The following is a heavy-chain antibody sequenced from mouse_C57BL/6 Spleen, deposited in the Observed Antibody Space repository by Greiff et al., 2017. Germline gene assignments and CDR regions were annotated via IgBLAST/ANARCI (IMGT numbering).Heavy chain of an antibody. CDR1: GFTFSDYY. D-gene: IGHD1-1*01. CDR3: ARPPLRYYYGLAY. CDR2: ISNGGGST. Sequence: DVKLVESGGGLVQPGGSLKLSCAASGFTFSDYYMYWVRQTPEKRLEWVAYISNGGGSTYYPDTVKGRFTISRDNAKNTLYLQMSRLKSEDTAMYYCARPPLRYYYGLAYWGQGTLVTVSA. J-gene: IGHJ3*01. V-gene: IGHV5-12*01.